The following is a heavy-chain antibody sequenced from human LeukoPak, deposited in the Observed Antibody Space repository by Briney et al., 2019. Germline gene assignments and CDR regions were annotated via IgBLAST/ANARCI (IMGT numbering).Heavy chain of an antibody. V-gene: IGHV7-4-1*02. CDR3: ARLNYYGSGSLEYWFDY. CDR2: INTNTGNP. D-gene: IGHD3-10*01. Sequence: GASVKVSCKASGYTFTSYAMNWVRQAPGQGLEWMGWINTNTGNPTYAQGFTGRFVFSLDTSVSTAYLQISSLKAEETAVYYCARLNYYGSGSLEYWFDYWGQGTLVTVSS. J-gene: IGHJ4*02. CDR1: GYTFTSYA.